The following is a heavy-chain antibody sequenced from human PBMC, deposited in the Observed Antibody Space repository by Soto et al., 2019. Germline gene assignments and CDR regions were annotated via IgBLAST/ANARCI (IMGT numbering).Heavy chain of an antibody. CDR2: IIPIFGTA. J-gene: IGHJ5*02. Sequence: QVQLVQSGAEVKKPGSSVKVSCKASGGTFSSYAISWVRQAPGQGLEWMGGIIPIFGTANYAQKFQGRVTITADESTSTAYLELGSLRSEDTAVYYCARDGAVASRDNWFDPWGQGTLVTVSS. CDR3: ARDGAVASRDNWFDP. D-gene: IGHD6-19*01. CDR1: GGTFSSYA. V-gene: IGHV1-69*01.